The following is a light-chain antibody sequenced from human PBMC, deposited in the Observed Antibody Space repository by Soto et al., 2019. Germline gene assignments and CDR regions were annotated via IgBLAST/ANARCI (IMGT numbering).Light chain of an antibody. CDR2: EGS. CDR1: SSDVGGYKY. CDR3: SSYTSTSTLWL. Sequence: QSALTQPASVSGSPGQSITISCTGTSSDVGGYKYVSWYQKHPGKAPKDIIFEGSSRPSGVSNRFSGSKSGNTASLTISGLQAEDEADYYCSSYTSTSTLWLFGGGTKLTVL. J-gene: IGLJ3*02. V-gene: IGLV2-14*01.